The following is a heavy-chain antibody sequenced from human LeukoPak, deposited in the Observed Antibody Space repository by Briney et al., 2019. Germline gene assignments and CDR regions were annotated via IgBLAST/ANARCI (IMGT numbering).Heavy chain of an antibody. Sequence: SETLSLTCAVYGGSFSGYYWSWIRQPPGKGLEWIGEINHSGSTNYNPSLKSRATISVDTSKNQFSLKLSSVTAADTAVYYCARDLNYGGNSNPFDYWGQGALVTVSS. CDR1: GGSFSGYY. V-gene: IGHV4-34*01. D-gene: IGHD4-23*01. CDR3: ARDLNYGGNSNPFDY. J-gene: IGHJ4*02. CDR2: INHSGST.